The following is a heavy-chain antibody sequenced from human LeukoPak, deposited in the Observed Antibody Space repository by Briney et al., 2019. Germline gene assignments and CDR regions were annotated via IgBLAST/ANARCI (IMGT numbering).Heavy chain of an antibody. CDR2: INHSGST. V-gene: IGHV4-34*01. J-gene: IGHJ6*02. CDR1: DGSFSGYY. CDR3: ARNSLAARLYYYYGMDV. D-gene: IGHD6-6*01. Sequence: SETLSLTCAVYDGSFSGYYWSWIRQPPGKGLEWIGEINHSGSTNYNPSLKSRVTISVDTSKNQFSLKLSSVTAADTAVYYCARNSLAARLYYYYGMDVWGQGTTVTVSS.